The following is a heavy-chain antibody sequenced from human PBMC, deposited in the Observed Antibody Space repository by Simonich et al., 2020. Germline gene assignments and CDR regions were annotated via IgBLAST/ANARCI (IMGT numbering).Heavy chain of an antibody. CDR3: ARLPDY. Sequence: QVQLQESGPGLVKPSETLSLTCTVPGGSISSYYWSWIRQPPGKGLEWIGYIYYSGSTNYTPSRKSRVTISVDTSKNQFSLKLSSVTAADTAVYYCARLPDYWGQGTLVTVSS. CDR2: IYYSGST. J-gene: IGHJ4*02. CDR1: GGSISSYY. V-gene: IGHV4-59*08.